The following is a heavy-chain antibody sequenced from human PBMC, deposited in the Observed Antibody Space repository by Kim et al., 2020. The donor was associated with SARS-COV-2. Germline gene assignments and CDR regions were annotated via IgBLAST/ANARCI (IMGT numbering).Heavy chain of an antibody. V-gene: IGHV3-30*04. D-gene: IGHD3-10*01. Sequence: GGSLRLSCAVSGFSFSSYSMNWVRQAPGKGLEWVALISYDGNNKYYGDSVNGRFTISRDNSKYSVYLQMNSLRPDDTAVYYCARDLKAVIRGMTKRPSQYYGMDVWGHGTRVIVSS. J-gene: IGHJ6*02. CDR2: ISYDGNNK. CDR1: GFSFSSYS. CDR3: ARDLKAVIRGMTKRPSQYYGMDV.